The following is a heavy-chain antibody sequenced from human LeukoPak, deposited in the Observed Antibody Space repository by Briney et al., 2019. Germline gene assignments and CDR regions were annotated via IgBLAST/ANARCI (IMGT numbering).Heavy chain of an antibody. CDR1: GYTLTSYY. Sequence: GASVKVSCKASGYTLTSYYMHWVRQAPGQGLEWMGIINPSGGSTSYAQKFQGRVTMTRDMSTSTVYMELSSLRSEDTVVYYCARSPIPGTTSFDYWGQGTLVTVSS. CDR2: INPSGGST. D-gene: IGHD1-7*01. J-gene: IGHJ4*02. CDR3: ARSPIPGTTSFDY. V-gene: IGHV1-46*01.